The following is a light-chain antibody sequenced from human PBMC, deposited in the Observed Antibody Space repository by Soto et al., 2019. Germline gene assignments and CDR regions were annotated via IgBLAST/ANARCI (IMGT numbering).Light chain of an antibody. CDR2: TDN. J-gene: IGLJ2*01. CDR3: AAWDDSLNGQV. V-gene: IGLV1-44*01. Sequence: QSVLTQPLSASGTPGQRVTLSCPGGNSNIGSNTVNWYQQLPGTAPQIFLYTDNQRPSGGADRFTGAKYGTSASLAIDGLQSADEADYYCAAWDDSLNGQVFGGGTKLTGL. CDR1: NSNIGSNT.